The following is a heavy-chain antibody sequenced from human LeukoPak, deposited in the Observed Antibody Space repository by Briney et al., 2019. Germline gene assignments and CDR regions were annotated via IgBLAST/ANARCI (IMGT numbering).Heavy chain of an antibody. Sequence: SVKVSCKASGYTFTSYGISWVRQAPGQGLEWMGGIIPIFGTANYAQKFQGRVTITADESTSTAYMELSSLRSEDTAVYYCARDSSDCSSTSCHIDYWGQGTLVTVSS. D-gene: IGHD2-2*02. CDR1: GYTFTSYG. V-gene: IGHV1-69*13. J-gene: IGHJ4*02. CDR2: IIPIFGTA. CDR3: ARDSSDCSSTSCHIDY.